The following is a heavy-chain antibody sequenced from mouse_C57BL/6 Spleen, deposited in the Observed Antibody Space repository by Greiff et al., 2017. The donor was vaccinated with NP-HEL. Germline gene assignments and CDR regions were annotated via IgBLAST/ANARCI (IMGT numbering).Heavy chain of an antibody. CDR2: IYPGDGDT. D-gene: IGHD2-4*01. J-gene: IGHJ3*01. CDR3: ARCGGLRTWFAY. CDR1: GYAFSSYW. V-gene: IGHV1-80*01. Sequence: VKLQESGAELVKPGASVKISCKASGYAFSSYWMNWVKQRPGKGLEWIGQIYPGDGDTNYNGKFKDKATLTVDKSSSTAYMQLSSLTSEDSAVYYCARCGGLRTWFAYWGQGTLVTVSA.